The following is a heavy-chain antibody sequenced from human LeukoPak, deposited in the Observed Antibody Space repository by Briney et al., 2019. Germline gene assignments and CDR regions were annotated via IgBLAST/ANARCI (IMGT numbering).Heavy chain of an antibody. D-gene: IGHD2-2*01. Sequence: SETLSLTCAVYGGSFSGYYWSWIRQPPGKGLEWIGEINHSGSTNYSPSLKSRVTISVDTSKNQFSLKLSSVTAADTAVYYCARGQLAYYYYYYGMDVWGQGTTVTVSS. CDR1: GGSFSGYY. V-gene: IGHV4-34*01. CDR3: ARGQLAYYYYYYGMDV. CDR2: INHSGST. J-gene: IGHJ6*02.